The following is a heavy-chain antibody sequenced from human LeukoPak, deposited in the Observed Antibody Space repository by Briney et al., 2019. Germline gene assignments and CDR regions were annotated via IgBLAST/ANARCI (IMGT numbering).Heavy chain of an antibody. J-gene: IGHJ4*02. V-gene: IGHV3-30-3*01. CDR2: ISYDGSNK. D-gene: IGHD3-10*01. Sequence: GRSLRLSCAASGFTFSSYAMHWVRQAPGKGLEWVAVISYDGSNKYYADSVKGRFTTSRDNSKNTLYLQMNSLRAEDTAVYYCARDLRDDVLLWFGEFDYWGQGTLVTVSS. CDR3: ARDLRDDVLLWFGEFDY. CDR1: GFTFSSYA.